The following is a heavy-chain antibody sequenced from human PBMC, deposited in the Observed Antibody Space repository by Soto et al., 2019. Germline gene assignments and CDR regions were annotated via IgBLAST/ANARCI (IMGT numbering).Heavy chain of an antibody. CDR2: IIPILGVA. J-gene: IGHJ6*03. CDR1: GDTFSNHT. V-gene: IGHV1-69*04. Sequence: QVQLVQSGAEVKKPGSSVKVSCKASGDTFSNHTISWVRQAPGQELEWMGRIIPILGVANYAQKFQGRVRITADKSTTTAYIELSSLRSADTAVYYCARVAEMDTVTKGYDYYMDVWGKGTTVTVSS. CDR3: ARVAEMDTVTKGYDYYMDV. D-gene: IGHD4-17*01.